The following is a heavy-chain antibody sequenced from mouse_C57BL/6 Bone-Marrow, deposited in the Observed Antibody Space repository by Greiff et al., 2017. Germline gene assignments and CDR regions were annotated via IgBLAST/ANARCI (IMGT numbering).Heavy chain of an antibody. Sequence: EVMLVESGGGLVKPGGSLKLSCAASGFTFSSYAMSWVRQTPEKRLEWVATISDGGSYTYYPDNVKGRFTISRDNAKNNLYLQMSHLKSEDTAMYYCARDKGGLRRGFAYWGQGTLVTVSA. D-gene: IGHD2-4*01. V-gene: IGHV5-4*01. CDR3: ARDKGGLRRGFAY. CDR1: GFTFSSYA. CDR2: ISDGGSYT. J-gene: IGHJ3*01.